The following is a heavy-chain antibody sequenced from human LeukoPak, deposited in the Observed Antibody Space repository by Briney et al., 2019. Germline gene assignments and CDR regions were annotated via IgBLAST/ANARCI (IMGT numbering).Heavy chain of an antibody. V-gene: IGHV1-2*02. Sequence: ASVKVSCKSSGYTFTGYHMHWVRQAPGQGLEWMGWINPNSGGTNYAQKFQGRVTMTRDTSISTAYMELSRLRSDDTAVYYCARASPRIVVVVAATGWFDPWGQGTLVTVSS. CDR2: INPNSGGT. CDR3: ARASPRIVVVVAATGWFDP. CDR1: GYTFTGYH. D-gene: IGHD2-15*01. J-gene: IGHJ5*02.